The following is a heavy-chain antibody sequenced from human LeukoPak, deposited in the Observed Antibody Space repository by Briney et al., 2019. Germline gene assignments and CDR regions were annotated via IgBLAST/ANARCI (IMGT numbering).Heavy chain of an antibody. CDR2: IRYDGSNK. V-gene: IGHV3-30*02. Sequence: GGSLRLSCAASGFTFSSYGMHWVRQAPGKGLERVAFIRYDGSNKYYADSVKGRFTISRDNSKNTLYLQMNSLRAEDTAVYYCAKEGDSSGWPYSYYYMDVWGKGTTVSISS. D-gene: IGHD6-19*01. J-gene: IGHJ6*03. CDR3: AKEGDSSGWPYSYYYMDV. CDR1: GFTFSSYG.